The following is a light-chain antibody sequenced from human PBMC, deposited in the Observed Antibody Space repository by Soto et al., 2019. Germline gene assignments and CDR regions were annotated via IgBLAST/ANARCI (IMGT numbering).Light chain of an antibody. CDR3: QQYSTWPLT. Sequence: EVVITQSPATLSVSPGERATLSCRASQSVSSTLAWYQQKPGQAPRLLIYGASTRATGIPARFSGSGSGTEFSLTISSLQSEDFAVYYCQQYSTWPLTFGGGTKVEIK. CDR2: GAS. V-gene: IGKV3-15*01. J-gene: IGKJ4*01. CDR1: QSVSST.